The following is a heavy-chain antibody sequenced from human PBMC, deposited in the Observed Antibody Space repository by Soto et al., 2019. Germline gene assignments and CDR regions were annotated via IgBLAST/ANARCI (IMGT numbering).Heavy chain of an antibody. Sequence: GGSLRLSCAASGFTFSNAWMSWVRQAPGKGLEWVGRIKSKTDGGATDYAAPVKGRFTISSDDSKNTLYLQMNSLKTEDTAVYYCTTYSGSYYAFDYWGQGTLVTVSS. CDR1: GFTFSNAW. CDR2: IKSKTDGGAT. V-gene: IGHV3-15*01. J-gene: IGHJ4*02. D-gene: IGHD1-26*01. CDR3: TTYSGSYYAFDY.